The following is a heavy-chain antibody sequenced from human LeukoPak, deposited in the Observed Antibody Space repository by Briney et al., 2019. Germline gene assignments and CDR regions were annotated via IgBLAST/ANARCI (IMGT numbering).Heavy chain of an antibody. D-gene: IGHD3-16*01. V-gene: IGHV1-69*06. CDR3: ARAFFLNLDNYGYLYS. J-gene: IGHJ4*02. CDR2: IIPMYGAA. CDR1: GDIFLKFA. Sequence: SVTVSFKGSGDIFLKFAINWVRQAPGKGLEGMGGIIPMYGAANYAQNFQGRVKFTAEKSKNIAFMDLSNLRSEDTAVYYCARAFFLNLDNYGYLYSWGQGTLVTVSS.